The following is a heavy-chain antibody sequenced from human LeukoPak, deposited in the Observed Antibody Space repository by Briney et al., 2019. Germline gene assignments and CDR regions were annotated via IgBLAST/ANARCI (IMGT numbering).Heavy chain of an antibody. CDR1: GGTFSSYA. V-gene: IGHV1-69*04. CDR2: IIPILGIA. Sequence: WASVKVSCKASGGTFSSYAISWVRQAPGQGLEWMGRIIPILGIANYAQKFQGRVTITTDESTSTAYMELSSLRSEDTAVYYCARARGVAAITRAEYFQHWGQGTLVTVSS. D-gene: IGHD2-15*01. J-gene: IGHJ1*01. CDR3: ARARGVAAITRAEYFQH.